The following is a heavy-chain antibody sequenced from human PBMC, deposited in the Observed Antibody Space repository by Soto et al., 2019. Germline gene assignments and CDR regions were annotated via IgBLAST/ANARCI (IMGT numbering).Heavy chain of an antibody. V-gene: IGHV3-33*01. CDR1: GFSFGNFG. D-gene: IGHD1-26*01. CDR2: IWHDGKNT. Sequence: QVQLVESGGGVVQPGRSLRLSCAAAGFSFGNFGMHWVRQAPGKGLDWVAVIWHDGKNTYFADSVKGRFTISRDNSKNTLYLAMNSLRAEDSAVYFCARDPGADGPMDAWGQGTTVTVSS. CDR3: ARDPGADGPMDA. J-gene: IGHJ6*02.